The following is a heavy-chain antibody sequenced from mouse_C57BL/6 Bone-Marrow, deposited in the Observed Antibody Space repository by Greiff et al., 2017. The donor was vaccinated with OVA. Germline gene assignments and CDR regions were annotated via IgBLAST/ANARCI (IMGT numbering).Heavy chain of an antibody. CDR2: IYPRSGNT. J-gene: IGHJ1*03. CDR1: GYTFTSYG. D-gene: IGHD1-1*01. CDR3: ARGYYGRPWYFDV. V-gene: IGHV1-81*01. Sequence: QVQLQQSGAELARPGASVKLSCKASGYTFTSYGISWVKQRTGQGLEWIGEIYPRSGNTYYNEKFKGKATLTADKSSSTAYMELRSLTSEDSAVYFCARGYYGRPWYFDVWGTGTTVTVSS.